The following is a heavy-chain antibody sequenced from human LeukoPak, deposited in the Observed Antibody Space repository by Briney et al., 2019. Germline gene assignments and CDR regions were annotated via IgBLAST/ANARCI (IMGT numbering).Heavy chain of an antibody. D-gene: IGHD5-18*01. CDR1: GASISSYY. CDR2: LYYSGST. CDR3: AMRRGYSYGWAFDI. J-gene: IGHJ3*02. Sequence: SETLSLTCTVSGASISSYYWSWMRQPPGKGLEWIGYLYYSGSTNYNPSLNSRVTISVDTSKNQFSLKLSSVTAADTAVYYCAMRRGYSYGWAFDIWGQGTMVTVSS. V-gene: IGHV4-59*12.